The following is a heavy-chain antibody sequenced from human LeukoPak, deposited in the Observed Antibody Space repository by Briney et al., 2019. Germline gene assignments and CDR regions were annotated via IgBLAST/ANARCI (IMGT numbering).Heavy chain of an antibody. V-gene: IGHV1-8*03. D-gene: IGHD4-17*01. CDR3: ARKKRLRNFDY. J-gene: IGHJ4*02. Sequence: ASVKVSCKASGYTFTSYDINWVRQATGQGLEWMGWMNPNSGNTGYAQKFQGRVTITRNTSISTAYMELSSLRSEDTAVYYCARKKRLRNFDYWGQGTLVTVSS. CDR1: GYTFTSYD. CDR2: MNPNSGNT.